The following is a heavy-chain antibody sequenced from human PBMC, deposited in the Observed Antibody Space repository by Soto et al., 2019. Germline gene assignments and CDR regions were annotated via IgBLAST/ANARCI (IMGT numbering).Heavy chain of an antibody. CDR3: ARQDYDFWSGYYDLSDYYYGMDV. CDR2: INPSGGST. V-gene: IGHV1-46*01. CDR1: GYTFTSYY. J-gene: IGHJ6*02. D-gene: IGHD3-3*01. Sequence: ASVKVSCKASGYTFTSYYMHWVRQAPGQGLEWMGIINPSGGSTSYAQKFQGRVTMTRDTSTSTVYMELSSLRSEDTAVYYCARQDYDFWSGYYDLSDYYYGMDVWGQGTLVTV.